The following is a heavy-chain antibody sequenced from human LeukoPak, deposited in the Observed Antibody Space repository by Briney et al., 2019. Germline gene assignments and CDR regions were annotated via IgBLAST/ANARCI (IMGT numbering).Heavy chain of an antibody. CDR2: INHSGST. J-gene: IGHJ3*02. CDR1: GGSFSGYY. D-gene: IGHD3-9*01. CDR3: AREGGNVLRYFDWLEGGAFDI. Sequence: PSETLSLTCAVYGGSFSGYYWSWIRQPPGKGLEWIGEINHSGSTNYNPSLKSRVTISVDTSKNQFSLKLSSVTAADTAVYYCAREGGNVLRYFDWLEGGAFDIWGQGTMVTVSS. V-gene: IGHV4-34*01.